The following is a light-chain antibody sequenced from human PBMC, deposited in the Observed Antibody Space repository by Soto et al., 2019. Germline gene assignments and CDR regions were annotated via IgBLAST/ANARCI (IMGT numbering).Light chain of an antibody. CDR1: QNVNNY. J-gene: IGKJ5*01. V-gene: IGKV1-39*01. CDR2: VAS. CDR3: QQTYSTPIT. Sequence: DIQMTPSPSSLSTSVGDRATITCRTSQNVNNYLNWYQQKPGKAPKLLIYVASSLQSGVPSRFSGSGSGTDFTLTISSLQPEDFATYYCQQTYSTPITFGQGTRLEIK.